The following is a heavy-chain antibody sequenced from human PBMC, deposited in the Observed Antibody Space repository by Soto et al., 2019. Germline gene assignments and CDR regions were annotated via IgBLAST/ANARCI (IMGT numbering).Heavy chain of an antibody. CDR3: ARMMITFGGVIALFDY. J-gene: IGHJ4*02. CDR2: INHSGRT. D-gene: IGHD3-16*02. V-gene: IGHV4-34*01. CDR1: GGSFSGYY. Sequence: QVQLQQWGAGLLKPSETLSLTCAVYGGSFSGYYWSRIRPPPGKGLEWSGDINHSGRTNYNPSRKSRVTISVETSNNHFSLKLSSVAAADTAVYYCARMMITFGGVIALFDYWGQGTLVTVSS.